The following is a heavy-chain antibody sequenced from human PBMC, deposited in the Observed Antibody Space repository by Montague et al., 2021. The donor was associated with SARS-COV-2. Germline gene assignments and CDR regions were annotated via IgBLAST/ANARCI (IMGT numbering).Heavy chain of an antibody. CDR3: ARPGVLWFGVAENWFDP. D-gene: IGHD3-10*01. V-gene: IGHV4-59*08. CDR1: GGSISSYY. Sequence: SETLSLTCTVSGGSISSYYWSWIRQPPGKGLEWIGYIYYSGSTNYNPSLKSRVTISVDTSKNQFSLKLSSVTAADTAVHYCARPGVLWFGVAENWFDPWGQGTLVTVSS. CDR2: IYYSGST. J-gene: IGHJ5*02.